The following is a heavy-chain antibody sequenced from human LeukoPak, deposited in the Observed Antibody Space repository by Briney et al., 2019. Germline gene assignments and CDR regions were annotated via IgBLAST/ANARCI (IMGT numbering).Heavy chain of an antibody. D-gene: IGHD6-19*01. CDR1: GGTFSSYA. CDR2: IIPILGIA. CDR3: ARARVRWLGPASDY. Sequence: ASVKVSCKASGGTFSSYAISWVRQAPGQGLEWMGRIIPILGIANYAQKFQGRVTMTRDTSTSTVYMELSSLRSEDTAVYYCARARVRWLGPASDYWGQGTLVTVSS. J-gene: IGHJ4*02. V-gene: IGHV1-69*04.